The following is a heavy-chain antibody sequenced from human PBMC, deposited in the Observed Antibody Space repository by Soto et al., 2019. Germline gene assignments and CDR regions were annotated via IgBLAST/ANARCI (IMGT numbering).Heavy chain of an antibody. J-gene: IGHJ6*02. V-gene: IGHV3-23*01. D-gene: IGHD6-13*01. CDR3: ARGPSWTNYYYGMDV. Sequence: PGGSLRLSCAASGFTFSSYAMSWVRQAPGKGLEWVSAISGSGGSTYYADSVKGRFTISRDNSKNTLYLQMNSLRAEDTAVYYCARGPSWTNYYYGMDVWGQGTTVTVSS. CDR2: ISGSGGST. CDR1: GFTFSSYA.